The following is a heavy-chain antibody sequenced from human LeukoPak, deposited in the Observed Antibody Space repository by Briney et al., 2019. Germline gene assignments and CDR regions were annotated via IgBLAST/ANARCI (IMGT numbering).Heavy chain of an antibody. V-gene: IGHV7-4-1*02. CDR1: GYTFSKYA. CDR2: INTKTGDP. J-gene: IGHJ4*02. Sequence: ASVKVSCKGSGYTFSKYAMNWVRQAPGQGLEWMGWINTKTGDPTYGQGFTGRFVFSLETSVSTAYLQINSLKAEDTAAYYCARGGGGAVVPALWGQGTLITVSS. CDR3: ARGGGGAVVPAL. D-gene: IGHD2-2*01.